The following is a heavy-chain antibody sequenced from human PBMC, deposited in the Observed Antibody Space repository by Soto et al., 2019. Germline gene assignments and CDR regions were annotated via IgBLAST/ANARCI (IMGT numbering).Heavy chain of an antibody. V-gene: IGHV3-30*18. D-gene: IGHD2-2*01. CDR3: AKDALGLNCSSTSCPSGIYGMDV. Sequence: QAGGSLRLSCAASGFTFSSYGMHWVRQAPGKGLEWVAVISYDGSNKYYADSVKGRLTISRDNSKNTLYLQMNSLRAEDTAVYYCAKDALGLNCSSTSCPSGIYGMDVWGQGTTVTVSS. CDR2: ISYDGSNK. J-gene: IGHJ6*02. CDR1: GFTFSSYG.